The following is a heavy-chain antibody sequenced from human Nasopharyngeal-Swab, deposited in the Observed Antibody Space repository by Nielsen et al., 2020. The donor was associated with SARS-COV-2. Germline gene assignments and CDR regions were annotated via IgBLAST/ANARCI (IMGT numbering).Heavy chain of an antibody. V-gene: IGHV4-39*02. CDR1: GGSISSSSYY. J-gene: IGHJ4*02. CDR2: IYYSGST. D-gene: IGHD4-11*01. Sequence: ESLKISCTVSGGSISSSSYYWGWIRQPPGKGLEWIGSIYYSGSTYYNPSLKSRVTISVDTSKNPFSLKLSSVTAADTAVYYCATDYRDFFDYWGQGTLVTVSS. CDR3: ATDYRDFFDY.